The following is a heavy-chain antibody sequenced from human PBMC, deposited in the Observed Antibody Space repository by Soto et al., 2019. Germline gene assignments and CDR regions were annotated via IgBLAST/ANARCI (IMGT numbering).Heavy chain of an antibody. J-gene: IGHJ5*02. CDR3: ARSYCADSVSCNWFDP. CDR2: INYSGRS. Sequence: QVQLQESGPGLVKSSETLSLTCSVSGDSSSTYYWGWIRQPPGKGLAWIGYINYSGRSNHNPSLKSRHSIAVAASKNQVSLKLTSVTAADTAVYYWARSYCADSVSCNWFDPLGQGTLVVVAS. V-gene: IGHV4-59*01. D-gene: IGHD2-8*02. CDR1: GDSSSTYY.